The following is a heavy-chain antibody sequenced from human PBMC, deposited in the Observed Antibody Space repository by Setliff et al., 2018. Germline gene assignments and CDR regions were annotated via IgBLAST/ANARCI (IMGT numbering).Heavy chain of an antibody. CDR2: ISAYNGHT. CDR1: GYIFNSYG. D-gene: IGHD6-13*01. J-gene: IGHJ4*02. V-gene: IGHV1-18*01. CDR3: ARGGMAAAGRKGVFEY. Sequence: ASVKVSCKDSGYIFNSYGISWVRQAPGQGLEWMGWISAYNGHTNYAQKFQGRVTMTTDTSTNTAHMELRSLRSDDTAVYYCARGGMAAAGRKGVFEYWGQGTQVTVSS.